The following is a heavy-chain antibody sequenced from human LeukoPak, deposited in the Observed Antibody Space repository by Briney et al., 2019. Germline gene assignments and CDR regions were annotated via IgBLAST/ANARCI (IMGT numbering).Heavy chain of an antibody. CDR1: GFTFSSYG. Sequence: SGGSLRLSCAASGFTFSSYGMHWVRQAPGKGLEWVALISYDGRNKFYADSVKGRFTLSRDSSKNTLYRQMHSLRAEDTALYYFARGGRTICGVLIPIGDYMDVWGKGTTVSVSS. D-gene: IGHD3-3*01. V-gene: IGHV3-30*03. CDR3: ARGGRTICGVLIPIGDYMDV. J-gene: IGHJ6*03. CDR2: ISYDGRNK.